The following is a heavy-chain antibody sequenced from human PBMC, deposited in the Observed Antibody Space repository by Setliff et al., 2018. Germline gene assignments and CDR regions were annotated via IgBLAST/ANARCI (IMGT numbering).Heavy chain of an antibody. D-gene: IGHD3-9*01. CDR1: GFTFRDYS. CDR2: IDQGSRG. V-gene: IGHV3-23*03. J-gene: IGHJ4*02. CDR3: AKVDQFDLEGLDY. Sequence: LRLSCATSGFTFRDYSLTWVRQAPGKGLEWVSGIDQGSRGYYPDSMKGRFTISRDNYRNTISLQINDLTTDDTAVYYCAKVDQFDLEGLDYWGQGALVTVSS.